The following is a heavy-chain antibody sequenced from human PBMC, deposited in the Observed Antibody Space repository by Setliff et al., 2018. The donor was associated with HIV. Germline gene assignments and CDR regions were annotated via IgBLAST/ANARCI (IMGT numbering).Heavy chain of an antibody. Sequence: SETLSLTCAVYGGSFTGYSWSWMRQPPGKGLEWIGEISRSGSTTYHPSLKSRRTISVDASKRHFSLKLSSVTAADTAVYYCAITMAVPATQPFDDWGQGTLVTVSS. D-gene: IGHD2-15*01. CDR2: ISRSGST. CDR1: GGSFTGYS. CDR3: AITMAVPATQPFDD. V-gene: IGHV4-34*01. J-gene: IGHJ4*02.